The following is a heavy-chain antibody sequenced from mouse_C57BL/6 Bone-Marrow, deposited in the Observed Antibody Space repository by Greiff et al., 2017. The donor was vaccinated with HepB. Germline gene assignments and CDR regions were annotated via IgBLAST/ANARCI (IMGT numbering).Heavy chain of an antibody. D-gene: IGHD4-1*01. CDR1: GFTFSSYA. V-gene: IGHV5-4*01. Sequence: EVMLVESGGGLVKPGGSLKLSCAASGFTFSSYAMSWVRQTPEKRLEWVATISDGGSYTYYPDNVKGRFTISRDNAKNNLYLQMSHLKSEDTAMYYCAREPPGDYAMDYWGQGTSVTVSS. CDR3: AREPPGDYAMDY. CDR2: ISDGGSYT. J-gene: IGHJ4*01.